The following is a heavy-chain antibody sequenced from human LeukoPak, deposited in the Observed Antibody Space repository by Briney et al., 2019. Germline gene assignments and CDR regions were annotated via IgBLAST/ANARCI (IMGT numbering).Heavy chain of an antibody. CDR1: GFTFSNYW. Sequence: GGSLRLSCVASGFTFSNYWMHWVRQAPGKGLVWVSYINSDGSSTSYADSVKGRFTISRDNSKNTLYLQMNSLRAEDTAVYYCARDLGDYGDYWGQGTLVTVSS. J-gene: IGHJ4*02. D-gene: IGHD3-16*01. CDR3: ARDLGDYGDY. CDR2: INSDGSST. V-gene: IGHV3-74*01.